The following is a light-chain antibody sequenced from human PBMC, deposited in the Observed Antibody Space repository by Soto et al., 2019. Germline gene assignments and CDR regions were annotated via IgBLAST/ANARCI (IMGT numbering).Light chain of an antibody. V-gene: IGKV3-20*01. CDR1: QSITTNY. CDR3: QQYGSSIT. CDR2: GAS. J-gene: IGKJ5*01. Sequence: ESVLTQSPGTLSLSPGERATLSCRAAQSITTNYLAWYQQRFGQAPRLLIYGASSRVPGIPDRFSGSGSGTDFTFTISRLEPEDFAVYYCQQYGSSITFGQGTRLEIK.